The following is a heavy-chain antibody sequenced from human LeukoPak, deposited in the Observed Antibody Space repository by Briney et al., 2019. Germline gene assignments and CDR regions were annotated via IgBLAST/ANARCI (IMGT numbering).Heavy chain of an antibody. CDR1: GGSISSSSFY. J-gene: IGHJ5*02. V-gene: IGHV4-39*01. CDR2: IYYSGST. Sequence: SETLSLTCTVSGGSISSSSFYWGWIRQPPEKGLEWIGAIYYSGSTYYNPSLKSRVTISIDTSKNQFSLKVSSVTAADTAVYYCARGGHDYIWGSYRYTGWFDPWGQGTLVTVSS. CDR3: ARGGHDYIWGSYRYTGWFDP. D-gene: IGHD3-16*02.